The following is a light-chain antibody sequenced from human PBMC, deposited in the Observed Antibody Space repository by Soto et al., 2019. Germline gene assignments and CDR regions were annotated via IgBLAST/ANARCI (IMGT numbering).Light chain of an antibody. V-gene: IGKV3-15*01. J-gene: IGKJ1*01. CDR3: QQRSNWT. Sequence: EVVMTQSPATLSVSPGERAALSCRASQTVSRNLAWYQQRPGQAPRLLIYDISNRATGVPARFSGSGSETEFTLTIRSLQSEDFAVYFCQQRSNWTFGQGTKVDIK. CDR2: DIS. CDR1: QTVSRN.